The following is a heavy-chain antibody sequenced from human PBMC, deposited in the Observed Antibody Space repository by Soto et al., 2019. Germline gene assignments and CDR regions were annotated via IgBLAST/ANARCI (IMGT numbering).Heavy chain of an antibody. J-gene: IGHJ5*02. Sequence: SETLSLTCTVSGGSISRGGYYWSWIRQHPGKGLEWIGYIYYSGSTYYNPSLKSRVTISVDTSKNQFSLKLSSVTAADAGVCYCARSIDPWGQGTLVTVSS. CDR1: GGSISRGGYY. V-gene: IGHV4-31*03. CDR2: IYYSGST. CDR3: ARSIDP.